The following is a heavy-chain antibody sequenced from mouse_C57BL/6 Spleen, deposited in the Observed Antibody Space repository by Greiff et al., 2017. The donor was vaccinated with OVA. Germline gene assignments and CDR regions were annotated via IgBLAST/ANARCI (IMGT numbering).Heavy chain of an antibody. CDR1: GFTFSSYA. Sequence: EVQRVESGAGLVKPGGSLKLSCAASGFTFSSYAMSWVRQTPEKRLEWVAYISSGGDDIYYADTVKGRGTISRDNARITLSLQMSSLKSEDTAMYYCTREWDSSYAMDYWGQGTSVTVSS. J-gene: IGHJ4*01. CDR3: TREWDSSYAMDY. CDR2: ISSGGDDI. V-gene: IGHV5-9-1*02. D-gene: IGHD1-3*01.